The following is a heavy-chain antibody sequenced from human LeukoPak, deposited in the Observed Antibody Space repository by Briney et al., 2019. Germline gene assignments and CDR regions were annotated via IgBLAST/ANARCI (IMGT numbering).Heavy chain of an antibody. Sequence: GGSLCPSCALSRFTLTIFAMSCVRQSSGKGLDWVAASSGSGGSTYDVDSVKGRVTISRDNSKNSLYLQMNSLRAEDTAVYYCAKRVRDGYNSPIDYWGQGTLVTVSS. CDR3: AKRVRDGYNSPIDY. V-gene: IGHV3-23*01. CDR2: SSGSGGST. D-gene: IGHD5-24*01. CDR1: RFTLTIFA. J-gene: IGHJ4*02.